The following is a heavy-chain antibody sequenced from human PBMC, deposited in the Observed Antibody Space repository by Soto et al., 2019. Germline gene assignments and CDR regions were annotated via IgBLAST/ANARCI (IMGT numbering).Heavy chain of an antibody. CDR1: GGSMSSGGYS. V-gene: IGHV4-30-2*01. Sequence: PSETLSLTCAVSGGSMSSGGYSWSWIRQPPGKGLEWIGYIYHSGSTYYNPSLKSRVTISVDRSKNQFSLKLSSVTAADTAVYYCAKDHGGNYYRSFDFWGQGTLVTVSS. J-gene: IGHJ4*02. CDR3: AKDHGGNYYRSFDF. D-gene: IGHD1-26*01. CDR2: IYHSGST.